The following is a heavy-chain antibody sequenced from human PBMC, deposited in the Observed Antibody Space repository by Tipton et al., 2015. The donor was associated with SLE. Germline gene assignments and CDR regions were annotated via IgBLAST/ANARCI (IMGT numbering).Heavy chain of an antibody. CDR2: FYYSGNT. V-gene: IGHV4-59*12. Sequence: TLSLTCTVSGVSINSYYWSWIRQPPGKGLEWIGYFYYSGNTRYNPSLQSRVTILLDTSKNQFSLKLTSVTAADTAVYYCARDRRRREPYYYGLDVWGRGTTVTVSS. CDR3: ARDRRRREPYYYGLDV. J-gene: IGHJ6*02. D-gene: IGHD1-26*01. CDR1: GVSINSYY.